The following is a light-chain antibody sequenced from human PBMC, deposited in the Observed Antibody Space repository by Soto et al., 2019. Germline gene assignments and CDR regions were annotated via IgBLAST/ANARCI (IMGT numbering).Light chain of an antibody. CDR1: QSVSSRF. Sequence: EIVLTQSPGTLSLSPGERATLSCRASQSVSSRFLAWYQQKPGQAPKVLIYGASTRATGIPDRFSGSGSGTDFTLTISRLEPEDFAVYYCQQYEGSRTFGKGTKVEMK. CDR2: GAS. V-gene: IGKV3-20*01. CDR3: QQYEGSRT. J-gene: IGKJ1*01.